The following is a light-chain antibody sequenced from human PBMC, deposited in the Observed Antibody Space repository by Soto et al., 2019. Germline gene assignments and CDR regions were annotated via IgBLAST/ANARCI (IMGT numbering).Light chain of an antibody. Sequence: IMFTQSPSTLSMPPGLRATLSCRASQNISSYLIWYQQKPGKAPRLLIYDVSNRDTGIPARFSGSGSGTDFTLTISSLQSEDFAVYYCQHYNNWPWTFGQGTKVDIK. CDR1: QNISSY. CDR3: QHYNNWPWT. CDR2: DVS. V-gene: IGKV3-11*01. J-gene: IGKJ1*01.